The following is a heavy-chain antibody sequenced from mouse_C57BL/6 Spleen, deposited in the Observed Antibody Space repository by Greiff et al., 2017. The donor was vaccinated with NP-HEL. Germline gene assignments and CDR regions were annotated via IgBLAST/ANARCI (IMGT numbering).Heavy chain of an antibody. D-gene: IGHD2-1*01. J-gene: IGHJ2*01. CDR3: ARSGLDYGIRDD. V-gene: IGHV1-18*01. CDR1: GYTFTDYN. Sequence: VQLQQSGPELVKPGASVKIPCKASGYTFTDYNMDWVKQSHGKSLEWIGAINPNTGGTIYNQKFKGKATLTVATSSSTAYMEVRSLTSEHTAVNYCARSGLDYGIRDDWGQGTTLTVSS. CDR2: INPNTGGT.